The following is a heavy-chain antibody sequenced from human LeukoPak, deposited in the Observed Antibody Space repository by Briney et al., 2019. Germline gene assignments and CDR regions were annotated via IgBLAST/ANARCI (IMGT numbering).Heavy chain of an antibody. D-gene: IGHD6-13*01. CDR1: GGSFSGYY. V-gene: IGHV4-34*01. CDR2: INHSGST. Sequence: PSETLSLTCAVYGGSFSGYYWSWIRQPPGKGLEWIGEINHSGSTNYNPSLKSRVTISVDTSKSQFSLKLSSVTAADTAVYYCARGRKQQLLMSGTNFDYWGQGTLVTVSS. J-gene: IGHJ4*02. CDR3: ARGRKQQLLMSGTNFDY.